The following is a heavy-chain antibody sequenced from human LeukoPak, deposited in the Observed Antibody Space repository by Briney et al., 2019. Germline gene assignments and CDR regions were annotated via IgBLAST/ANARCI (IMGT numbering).Heavy chain of an antibody. CDR2: ISAYNGNT. D-gene: IGHD2-2*01. J-gene: IGHJ5*02. CDR1: GYTFTSYG. V-gene: IGHV1-18*01. Sequence: ASVKVSCKASGYTFTSYGISWVRQAPGQGLEWMGWISAYNGNTNYAQKLQGRVIMTTDTSTSTAYMELRSLRSDDTAVYYCARDRTLDCSSTSCYESWFDPWGQGTLVTVSS. CDR3: ARDRTLDCSSTSCYESWFDP.